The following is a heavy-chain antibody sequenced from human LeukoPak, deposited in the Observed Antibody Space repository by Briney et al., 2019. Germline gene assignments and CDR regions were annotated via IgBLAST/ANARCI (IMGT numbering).Heavy chain of an antibody. D-gene: IGHD2-8*01. V-gene: IGHV3-7*01. CDR2: IKLDGSEK. Sequence: GGSLRLSCVASGFTFGKYWMSWVRQAPGKGLEWVANIKLDGSEKNYVDSVKGRFTISRDNTKNSLYLQMNSLRVEDTAMYYCARDQGDGVSKGVSLLDYYYGMDVWGQGTTVTVSS. CDR3: ARDQGDGVSKGVSLLDYYYGMDV. CDR1: GFTFGKYW. J-gene: IGHJ6*02.